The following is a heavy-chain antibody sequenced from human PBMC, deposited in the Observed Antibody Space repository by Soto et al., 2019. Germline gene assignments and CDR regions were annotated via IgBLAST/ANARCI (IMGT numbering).Heavy chain of an antibody. CDR3: ARGARDTVTTDY. J-gene: IGHJ4*02. CDR1: GFTFSSHN. CDR2: IGSRRSTI. D-gene: IGHD4-17*01. Sequence: EVQLVESGGGLVQPGGSLRLSCAASGFTFSSHNMNWVRQAPGKGLVWVSYIGSRRSTIYYADSVKGRFTISRDNAKNSLYLQMNSLRDEDTAVYYCARGARDTVTTDYWGQGNLVTVSS. V-gene: IGHV3-48*02.